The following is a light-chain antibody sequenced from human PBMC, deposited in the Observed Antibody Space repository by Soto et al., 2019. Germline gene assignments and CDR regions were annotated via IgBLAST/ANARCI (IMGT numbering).Light chain of an antibody. CDR3: QQYNNWPPRT. CDR1: QSVSSN. V-gene: IGKV3-15*01. J-gene: IGKJ1*01. CDR2: GAS. Sequence: EIVMTQSPATLSVSPGERATLSCRASQSVSSNLAWYKQKPGQAPRLLIYGASTRATGIPARFSGSGSGTDFPLTISCLRSEVFAFFSCQQYNNWPPRTFGQGTKVDIK.